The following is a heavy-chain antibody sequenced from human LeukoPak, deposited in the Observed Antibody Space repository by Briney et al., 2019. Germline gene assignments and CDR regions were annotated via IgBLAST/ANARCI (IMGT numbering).Heavy chain of an antibody. CDR2: IYYSGST. V-gene: IGHV4-30-4*01. J-gene: IGHJ4*02. Sequence: PSQTLSLTCTVSGGSISSGDYYWSWIRQPPGKGLEWIGYIYYSGSTYYKPSLKSRVVISIDRSKNQFSLNLSSVTAADTAVYYCARGPPTPYCSSTSCYSDYWGQGTLVTVSS. D-gene: IGHD2-2*02. CDR1: GGSISSGDYY. CDR3: ARGPPTPYCSSTSCYSDY.